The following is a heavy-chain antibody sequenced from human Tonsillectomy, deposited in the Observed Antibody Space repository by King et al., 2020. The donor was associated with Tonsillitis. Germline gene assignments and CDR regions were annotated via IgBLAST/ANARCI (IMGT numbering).Heavy chain of an antibody. CDR3: ARVNRWNDVGGWFDP. V-gene: IGHV1-2*02. D-gene: IGHD1-1*01. J-gene: IGHJ5*02. CDR1: GFIFTGHY. Sequence: QLVQSGAEVKKPGASVKVSCKASGFIFTGHYMHWLRQAPGQGLEWMGWINLNSGGTDYAQRFQGRVTMTRDTSITTAYMELSGLRSDDTAVYYCARVNRWNDVGGWFDPWGQGTLVTVSS. CDR2: INLNSGGT.